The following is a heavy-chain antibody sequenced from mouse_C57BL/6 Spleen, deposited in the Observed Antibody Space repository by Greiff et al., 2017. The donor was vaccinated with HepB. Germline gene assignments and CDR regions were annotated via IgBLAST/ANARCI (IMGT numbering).Heavy chain of an antibody. Sequence: VKLQQSGAELVRPGASVKLSCKASGYTFTDYYINWVKQRPGQGLEWIARIYPGSGNTYYNEKFKGKATLTAEKSSSTAYMQLSSLTSEDPAVYFCARGGGWFAYWGQGTLVTVSA. CDR2: IYPGSGNT. CDR1: GYTFTDYY. J-gene: IGHJ3*01. V-gene: IGHV1-76*01. CDR3: ARGGGWFAY.